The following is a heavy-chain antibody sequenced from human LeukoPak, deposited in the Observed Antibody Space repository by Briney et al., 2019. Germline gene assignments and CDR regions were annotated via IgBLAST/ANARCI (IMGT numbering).Heavy chain of an antibody. V-gene: IGHV3-30*04. D-gene: IGHD2-2*01. CDR2: ISYHGRNE. Sequence: PGGSLRLSCAASGFTFSSYAMSWVRQAPGKGLEWLTVISYHGRNEYYADSVTGRFTISRDNAKNSLYLQMNSLRAEDTAVYYCSRVVVPADLGRGGYHSDYWGQGTLVTVSS. CDR3: SRVVVPADLGRGGYHSDY. J-gene: IGHJ4*02. CDR1: GFTFSSYA.